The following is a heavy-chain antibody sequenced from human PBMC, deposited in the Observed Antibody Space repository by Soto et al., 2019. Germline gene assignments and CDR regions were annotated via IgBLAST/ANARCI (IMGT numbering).Heavy chain of an antibody. CDR3: ARVGQGRYYFDY. CDR1: GFAFSSYW. CDR2: INGDGSTT. Sequence: EVHLVESGGGSVQPGGSLKLSCAGSGFAFSSYWIHWVRQVPGKGLVWVSRINGDGSTTSYADSVRCRFTISRDNAKDTLYLQMNSLRAEDTALYYCARVGQGRYYFDYWGQGTLVTVSS. J-gene: IGHJ4*02. V-gene: IGHV3-74*01.